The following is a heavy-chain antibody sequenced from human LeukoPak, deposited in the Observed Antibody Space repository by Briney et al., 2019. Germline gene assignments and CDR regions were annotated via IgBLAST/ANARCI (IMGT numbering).Heavy chain of an antibody. Sequence: PGGSLRLSCAASGFTFSSYGMHWVRQAPGKGLEWVAVISYDGSNKYYADSVKGRFTISRDNSKNTLYLQMNSLRAEDTAVYYCAKDWGSSGHYYAAGLDYWGQGTLVTVSS. CDR1: GFTFSSYG. V-gene: IGHV3-30*18. D-gene: IGHD3-22*01. J-gene: IGHJ4*02. CDR2: ISYDGSNK. CDR3: AKDWGSSGHYYAAGLDY.